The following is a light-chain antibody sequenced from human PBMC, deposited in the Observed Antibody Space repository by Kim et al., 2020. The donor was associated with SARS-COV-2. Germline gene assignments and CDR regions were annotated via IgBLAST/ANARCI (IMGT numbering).Light chain of an antibody. CDR3: QSYDNSLSGLV. CDR1: RTNIGAGFD. CDR2: GNF. Sequence: RVTISCTGSRTNIGAGFDVHWYQQFPGSAPKVLIYGNFNRPSGVPDRFSGSRSGHSASLTITGLQADDEGDYYCQSYDNSLSGLVFGGGTQLTVL. J-gene: IGLJ2*01. V-gene: IGLV1-40*01.